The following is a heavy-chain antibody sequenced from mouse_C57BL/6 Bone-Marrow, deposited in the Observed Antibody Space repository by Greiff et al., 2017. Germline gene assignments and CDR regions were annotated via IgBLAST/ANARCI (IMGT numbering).Heavy chain of an antibody. CDR1: GYTFTSYW. V-gene: IGHV1-50*01. CDR2: IDPSDSYT. D-gene: IGHD1-1*01. J-gene: IGHJ1*03. Sequence: VKQSCKASGYTFTSYWMQWVKQRPGQGLEWIGEIDPSDSYTNYNQKFKGKATLTVDTSSSTAYMQLSSLTSEDSAVYYCARKVPLLLRYWYFDVWGTGTTVTVSS. CDR3: ARKVPLLLRYWYFDV.